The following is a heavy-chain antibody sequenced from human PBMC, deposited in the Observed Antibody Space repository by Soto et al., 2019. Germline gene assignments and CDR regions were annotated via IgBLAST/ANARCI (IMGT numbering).Heavy chain of an antibody. CDR2: IYYSGRT. Sequence: YGAWKRKPPGKGLEWVGSIYYSGRTYYNPSFKSRVTISIDTSKNQFSLKLSSVTATDTAVYYFARQRPTAVTPADL. J-gene: IGHJ2*01. D-gene: IGHD4-17*01. V-gene: IGHV4-39*01. CDR3: ARQRPTAVTPADL. CDR1: Y.